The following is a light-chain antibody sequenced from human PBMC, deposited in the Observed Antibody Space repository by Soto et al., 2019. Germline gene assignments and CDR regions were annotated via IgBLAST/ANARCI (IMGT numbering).Light chain of an antibody. Sequence: QSVLTQPASVSGSPGQSISISCTGTSSDVGSYNLVSWYQHHPGKAPKLIIYEGSKRPSGASNRFSGSKSGNTASLTISGLQAEDEADFYCCSYAGSSTFAYVFGTGTKVTVL. CDR3: CSYAGSSTFAYV. CDR2: EGS. V-gene: IGLV2-23*03. CDR1: SSDVGSYNL. J-gene: IGLJ1*01.